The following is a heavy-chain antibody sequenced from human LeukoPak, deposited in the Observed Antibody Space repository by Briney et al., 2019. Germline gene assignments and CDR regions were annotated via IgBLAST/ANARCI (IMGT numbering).Heavy chain of an antibody. CDR3: ARLPQEMATIMGYFDY. CDR1: GGSISSSSYY. V-gene: IGHV4-39*01. J-gene: IGHJ4*02. D-gene: IGHD5-24*01. CDR2: IYYSGST. Sequence: PSETLSLTCTVSGGSISSSSYYWGWIRQPPGKGLEWIGSIYYSGSTYYNPSLKSRVTISVDTSKNQFSLKLSSVTAADTAVYYCARLPQEMATIMGYFDYWGQGTLVTVSS.